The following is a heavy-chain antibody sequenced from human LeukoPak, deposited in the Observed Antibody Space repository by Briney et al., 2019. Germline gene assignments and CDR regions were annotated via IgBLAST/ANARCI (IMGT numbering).Heavy chain of an antibody. Sequence: SETLSLTCTVSGGSISSYYWSWIRQPPGKGLGWIGYIYYSGSTNYNPSLKSRVTISVDTSKNQFSLKLSSVTAAGTAVYYCARVSAGYSSSWYEAFDIWGQGTMVTVSS. CDR1: GGSISSYY. D-gene: IGHD6-13*01. CDR2: IYYSGST. V-gene: IGHV4-59*01. CDR3: ARVSAGYSSSWYEAFDI. J-gene: IGHJ3*02.